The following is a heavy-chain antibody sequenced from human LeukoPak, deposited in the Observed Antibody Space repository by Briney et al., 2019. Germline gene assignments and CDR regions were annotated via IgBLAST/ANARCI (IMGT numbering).Heavy chain of an antibody. V-gene: IGHV5-51*01. Sequence: GESLKISCKGSGYSFTSYWIGWVRQMPGKGMGWMGIIYPGDSDTRYSPSFQGQVTISVDKFISTAYLQRSSLKASDTAMYYCARLSLYYFDYWGQGTLVTVSS. CDR3: ARLSLYYFDY. J-gene: IGHJ4*02. CDR2: IYPGDSDT. CDR1: GYSFTSYW.